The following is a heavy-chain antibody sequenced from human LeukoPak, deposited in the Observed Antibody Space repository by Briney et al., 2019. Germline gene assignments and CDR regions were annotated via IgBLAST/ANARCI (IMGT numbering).Heavy chain of an antibody. Sequence: SETLSLTCTVSGFSISSGYYWGWIRQPPGKGLEWIAAIYHSGATYYNPSLKSRVTMSVDTSKNQFSLKLSSVTAADTAVYYCARNIASYYYYYMDVWGKGTTVTVSS. CDR3: ARNIASYYYYYMDV. V-gene: IGHV4-38-2*02. CDR1: GFSISSGYY. J-gene: IGHJ6*03. D-gene: IGHD2/OR15-2a*01. CDR2: IYHSGAT.